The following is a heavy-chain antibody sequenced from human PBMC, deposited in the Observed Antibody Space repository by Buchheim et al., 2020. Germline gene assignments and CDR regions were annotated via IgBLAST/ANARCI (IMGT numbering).Heavy chain of an antibody. D-gene: IGHD3-3*01. V-gene: IGHV4-61*02. CDR2: IYTSGST. Sequence: QVQLQESGPGLVKPSQTLSLTCTVSGGSISSGSYYWSWIRQPAGKGLEWIGRIYTSGSTNYNPSLKSRVTISVDTSKNQFSLKLSAVTAADTAVYYCARGRYDFWSGYPPSWGYFDLWGRGTL. J-gene: IGHJ2*01. CDR1: GGSISSGSYY. CDR3: ARGRYDFWSGYPPSWGYFDL.